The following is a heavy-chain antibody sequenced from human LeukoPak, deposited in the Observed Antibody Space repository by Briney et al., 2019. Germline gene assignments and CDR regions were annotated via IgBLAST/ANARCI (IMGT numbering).Heavy chain of an antibody. J-gene: IGHJ6*04. V-gene: IGHV3-30*18. CDR3: AKDPVAGFHYHYYYGMDV. D-gene: IGHD6-19*01. Sequence: VRSLRLSCAASGFTFSSYGMHWVRQAPGKGLEWVAVISYDGSNKYYADSVKGRLTISRDNSKNTLYLQMNSLRAEDTAVYYCAKDPVAGFHYHYYYGMDVWGKGTTVTVSS. CDR2: ISYDGSNK. CDR1: GFTFSSYG.